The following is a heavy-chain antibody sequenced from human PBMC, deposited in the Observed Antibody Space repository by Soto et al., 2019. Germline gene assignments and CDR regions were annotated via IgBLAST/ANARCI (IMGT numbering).Heavy chain of an antibody. CDR3: ARDRSDIVVVGAATRGYYGMDV. Sequence: QVQLVQSGAEVKKPGSSVKVSCKASGGTFSSYAISWVRQAPGQGLEWMGGIIPIFGTANYAQKFQGRVTMTADESTSTAYMELSSLRSDDTAVYYCARDRSDIVVVGAATRGYYGMDVWGQGTTVTVSS. J-gene: IGHJ6*02. D-gene: IGHD2-15*01. V-gene: IGHV1-69*01. CDR2: IIPIFGTA. CDR1: GGTFSSYA.